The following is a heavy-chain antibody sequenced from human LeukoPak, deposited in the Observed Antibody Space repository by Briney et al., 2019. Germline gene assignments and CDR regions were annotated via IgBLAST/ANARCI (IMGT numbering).Heavy chain of an antibody. D-gene: IGHD6-13*01. Sequence: GGSLRLSCAVSGFDVKDNHMYWVRQGPRKGLEWVSIIYADGKAYYADSVKGRFTISRDTSENTLSLQINSLRAEDTAVYQCARRSSTLYEGCWGRGTLVTVSS. CDR3: ARRSSTLYEGC. J-gene: IGHJ4*02. CDR1: GFDVKDNH. CDR2: IYADGKA. V-gene: IGHV3-53*01.